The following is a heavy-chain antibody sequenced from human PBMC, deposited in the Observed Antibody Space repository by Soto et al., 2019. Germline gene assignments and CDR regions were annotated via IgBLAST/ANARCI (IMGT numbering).Heavy chain of an antibody. CDR1: GFTFSSYA. CDR2: ISGSGGST. CDR3: ANSLGGMGYCYYGMNV. V-gene: IGHV3-23*01. Sequence: GSLGLPCAAAGFTFSSYASRWVRQAPGKGLEWVSAISGSGGSTYYADSVKGRFTISRDNSKNTLYLQMNSLRAEDTAVYYCANSLGGMGYCYYGMNVWGQGTTVTISS. J-gene: IGHJ6*02.